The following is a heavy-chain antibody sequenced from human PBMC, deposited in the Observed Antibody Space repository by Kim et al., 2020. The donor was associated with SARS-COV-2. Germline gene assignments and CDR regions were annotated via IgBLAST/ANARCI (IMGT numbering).Heavy chain of an antibody. CDR3: ARGRYLDWN. D-gene: IGHD3-9*01. J-gene: IGHJ4*02. CDR2: ITSNGGNT. CDR1: GFIFSNYG. Sequence: GRSLRLSCTASGFIFSNYGFHWVRQAPGKGLEYVSGITSNGGNTYYANSVKGRFTVSRDKSKNTVYLQMGSLIVEDMAVYYCARGRYLDWNWGQGTLVTVSA. V-gene: IGHV3-64*01.